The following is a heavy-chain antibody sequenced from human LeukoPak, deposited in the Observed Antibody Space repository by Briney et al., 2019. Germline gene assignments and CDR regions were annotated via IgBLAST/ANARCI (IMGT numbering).Heavy chain of an antibody. J-gene: IGHJ6*03. CDR3: ARDYNGDYYYYYYYYYMDV. Sequence: PGGSLRLSCAASGFTFSSYWMSWVRQAPGKGLEWVANIKQDGSEKYYVDSVKGRFTISRDNAKNSLYLQMNSLRAEDTAVYHCARDYNGDYYYYYYYYYMDVWGKGTTVTVSS. V-gene: IGHV3-7*01. CDR2: IKQDGSEK. D-gene: IGHD4-17*01. CDR1: GFTFSSYW.